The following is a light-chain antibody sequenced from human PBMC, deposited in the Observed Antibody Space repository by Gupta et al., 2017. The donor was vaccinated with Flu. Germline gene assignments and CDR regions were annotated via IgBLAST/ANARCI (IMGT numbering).Light chain of an antibody. J-gene: IGLJ3*02. V-gene: IGLV1-51*02. Sequence: QSVFTQPPSVSAAPGQKVTISCSGSSSNIGSNFVSWYQQLPRTAPKLLIYENNKRPSGIPDRFSGSKSGTSATLDITGLQTGDEADYYCLSWDSSLSAEVFGGGTKLSVL. CDR2: ENN. CDR1: SSNIGSNF. CDR3: LSWDSSLSAEV.